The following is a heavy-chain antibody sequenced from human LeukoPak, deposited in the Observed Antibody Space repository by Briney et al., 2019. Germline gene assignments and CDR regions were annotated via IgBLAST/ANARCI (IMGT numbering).Heavy chain of an antibody. CDR1: GGSFSNFY. Sequence: SETLSLTCAVYGGSFSNFYWTWIRQPPGKGLEWIGEINSSGGINYNPSLKSRVTVSIAASRNQFSLRLTSVTAADTAVYYCVRGGGGPRLQHWGQGTLVTVSS. V-gene: IGHV4-34*01. D-gene: IGHD3-16*01. CDR2: INSSGGI. J-gene: IGHJ1*01. CDR3: VRGGGGPRLQH.